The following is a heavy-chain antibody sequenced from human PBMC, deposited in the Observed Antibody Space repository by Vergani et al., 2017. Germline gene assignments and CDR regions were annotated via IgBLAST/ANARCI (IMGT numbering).Heavy chain of an antibody. Sequence: QVQLQESGPGLVKPSETLSLTCTVSGGSISSYYWSWIRQPAGKGLEWIGRIYTSGSTNYNPSHKSRVTMSVDTSKNKFYLKLSSVTAADTAVYYCARDTPFYDFWSGYPDYFDYWGQGTLVTVSS. CDR1: GGSISSYY. CDR3: ARDTPFYDFWSGYPDYFDY. CDR2: IYTSGST. J-gene: IGHJ4*02. D-gene: IGHD3-3*01. V-gene: IGHV4-4*07.